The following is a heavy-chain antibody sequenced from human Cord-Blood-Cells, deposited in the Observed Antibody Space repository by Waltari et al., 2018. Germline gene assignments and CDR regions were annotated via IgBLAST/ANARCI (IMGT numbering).Heavy chain of an antibody. CDR2: INHSGST. D-gene: IGHD3-3*01. CDR3: AREPWIFGVVNWFDP. V-gene: IGHV4-34*01. CDR1: GGSFSGYY. J-gene: IGHJ5*02. Sequence: AGLLKPSETLSLTCAVYGGSFSGYYWSWIRQPPGKGLEWIGEINHSGSTNYNPSLKSRVTISVYTSKNQFSLKLSYVTAADTAVYYCAREPWIFGVVNWFDPWGQGTLVTVSS.